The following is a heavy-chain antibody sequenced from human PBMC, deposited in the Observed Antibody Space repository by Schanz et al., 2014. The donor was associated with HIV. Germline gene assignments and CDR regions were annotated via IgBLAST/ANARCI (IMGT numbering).Heavy chain of an antibody. CDR1: GYPFTSYA. CDR3: VRGVIYYDSGSYYNYFDY. V-gene: IGHV1-18*01. D-gene: IGHD3-10*01. J-gene: IGHJ4*02. CDR2: INPYNGNT. Sequence: QIQLVQSGAEMKKPGASVKVSCKTSGYPFTSYAISWLRQAPGQGPEWMGWINPYNGNTNSAQKFQGRVTMTTDTSTSTAYMELRSLRSDDSAVYYCVRGVIYYDSGSYYNYFDYWGQGTLVTVSP.